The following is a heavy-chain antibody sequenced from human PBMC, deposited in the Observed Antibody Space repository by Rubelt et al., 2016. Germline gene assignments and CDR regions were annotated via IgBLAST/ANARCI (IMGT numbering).Heavy chain of an antibody. V-gene: IGHV3-33*01. CDR3: ARGGMGGSTGYFDY. CDR1: GFTFSSYG. CDR2: IWYDGSNK. J-gene: IGHJ4*02. D-gene: IGHD1-26*01. Sequence: GGVVQPGRSLRLSCAASGFTFSSYGMHWVRQAPGKGLEWVAVIWYDGSNKYYADSVKGRFTISRDNSKNTLYLLMNSLRAEDTAVYYCARGGMGGSTGYFDYWGQGTLVTVSS.